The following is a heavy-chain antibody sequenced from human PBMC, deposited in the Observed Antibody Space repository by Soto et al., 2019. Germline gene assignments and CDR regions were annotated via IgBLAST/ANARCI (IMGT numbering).Heavy chain of an antibody. CDR3: ARVGRPVTLCGSYVQAYYDFGMDS. J-gene: IGHJ6*02. D-gene: IGHD1-26*01. Sequence: ASVKVSCKASVYTITSSGISWGRQAPGQGLEWMGWISAYNGNTNYAQKLQGRVTMTTDTSTSTAYMELRSLRSDDTAVYYCARVGRPVTLCGSYVQAYYDFGMDSRGQGLTVSV. CDR1: VYTITSSG. V-gene: IGHV1-18*01. CDR2: ISAYNGNT.